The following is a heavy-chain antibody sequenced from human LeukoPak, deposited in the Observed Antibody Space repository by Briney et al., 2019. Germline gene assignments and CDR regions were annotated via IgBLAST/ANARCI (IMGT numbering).Heavy chain of an antibody. Sequence: SETLSLTCTVSGASITTYYWTWIRQPPGKGLEFIAYIYNDITNYNPPPKSRATISIDAFKTQVALRLSSVTAADTAVYYCARAPRLLDSWGQGILVTVSS. CDR1: GASITTYY. CDR2: IYNDIT. V-gene: IGHV4-4*09. CDR3: ARAPRLLDS. D-gene: IGHD1-1*01. J-gene: IGHJ4*02.